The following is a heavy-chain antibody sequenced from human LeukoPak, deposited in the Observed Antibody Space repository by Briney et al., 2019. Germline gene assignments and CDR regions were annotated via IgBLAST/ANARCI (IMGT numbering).Heavy chain of an antibody. D-gene: IGHD3-22*01. J-gene: IGHJ4*02. CDR2: ISYDGSNK. CDR1: GFTFSSYG. Sequence: GRSLRLSCAASGFTFSSYGMHWVRQAPGKGLEWVAAISYDGSNKYYADSVKGRFTISRDNSKNTLYLQMNSLRAEDTAVYYCAKDSVYDYYDSSGSFDYWGQGTLVTVSS. CDR3: AKDSVYDYYDSSGSFDY. V-gene: IGHV3-30*18.